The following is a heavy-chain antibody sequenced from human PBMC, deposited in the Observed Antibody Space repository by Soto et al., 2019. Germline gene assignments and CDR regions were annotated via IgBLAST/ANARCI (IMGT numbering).Heavy chain of an antibody. Sequence: ASVKVSGKASGYTFTSYAMHWVRQAPGQRLEWMGWINAGNGNTKYSQKFQGRVTITRDTSASTAYMELSSLRSEDTAVYYCARGSRVDYFDYWGQGTLVTVSS. V-gene: IGHV1-3*01. CDR1: GYTFTSYA. CDR2: INAGNGNT. CDR3: ARGSRVDYFDY. D-gene: IGHD2-15*01. J-gene: IGHJ4*02.